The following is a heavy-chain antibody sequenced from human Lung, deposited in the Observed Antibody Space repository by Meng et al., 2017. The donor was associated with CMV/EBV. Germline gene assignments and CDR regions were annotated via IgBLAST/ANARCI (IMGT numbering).Heavy chain of an antibody. CDR2: FSYDGNLK. Sequence: GGSLRLSFEAPGFTFGIHAMHWVRQAPGRGLESVAVFSYDGNLKYYGDPVKGRFNISRDISKRKVSILLNSLKTEDTGIDYCARDRSMVENPRYLDFWGHGXLVTVSS. CDR3: ARDRSMVENPRYLDF. V-gene: IGHV3-30-3*01. D-gene: IGHD3-3*01. CDR1: GFTFGIHA. J-gene: IGHJ4*01.